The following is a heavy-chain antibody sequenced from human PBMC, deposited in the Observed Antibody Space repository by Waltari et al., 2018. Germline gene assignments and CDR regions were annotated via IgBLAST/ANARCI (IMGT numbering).Heavy chain of an antibody. CDR1: GYSISSGYY. CDR3: ARLGSMVQGVADY. D-gene: IGHD3-10*01. CDR2: IYHSGST. J-gene: IGHJ4*02. V-gene: IGHV4-38-2*01. Sequence: QVQLQESGPGLVKPSETLSLTCAVSGYSISSGYYWGWIRQPPGKGLEWIGSIYHSGSTYYNPSLKSRVTMSVDTSKNQFSLKLSSVTAADTAVYYCARLGSMVQGVADYWGQGTLVTVSS.